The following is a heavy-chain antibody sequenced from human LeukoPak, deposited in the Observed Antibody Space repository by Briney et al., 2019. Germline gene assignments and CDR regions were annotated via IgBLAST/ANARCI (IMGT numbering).Heavy chain of an antibody. Sequence: SETLSLTCTVSGGSISSNYWSWIRQPAGKGLEWIGRIYNSGNINYNPSLKSRATMSVDASKNQFSLKLSSVTAADTAVYYCAREDYYGSGSQALGYWGQGTLVTVSS. J-gene: IGHJ4*02. CDR1: GGSISSNY. D-gene: IGHD3-10*01. CDR3: AREDYYGSGSQALGY. CDR2: IYNSGNI. V-gene: IGHV4-4*07.